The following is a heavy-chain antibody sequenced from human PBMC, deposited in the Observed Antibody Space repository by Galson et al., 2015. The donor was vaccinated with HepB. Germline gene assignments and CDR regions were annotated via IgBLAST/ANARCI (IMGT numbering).Heavy chain of an antibody. V-gene: IGHV3-23*01. D-gene: IGHD2-15*01. CDR3: AKDVVSVKPYHFDY. Sequence: RQAPGKGLEWVSAISGSGVTTYYADSVKGRFTISRDNSKNALYLQMNSLRGEDTAVYYCAKDVVSVKPYHFDYWGQGTLVTVSS. J-gene: IGHJ4*02. CDR2: ISGSGVTT.